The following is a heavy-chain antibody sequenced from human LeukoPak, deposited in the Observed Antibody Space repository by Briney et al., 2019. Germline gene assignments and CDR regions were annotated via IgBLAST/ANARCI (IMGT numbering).Heavy chain of an antibody. Sequence: VASVKVSCKASGGTFSSYAISWVRQAPGQGLEWMGRIIPILGIANYAQKFQGRVTITADKSTSTAYMELSSLRSEDTAVYYCARDPQKLEPHPWGQGTLVTVSS. V-gene: IGHV1-69*04. J-gene: IGHJ5*02. CDR2: IIPILGIA. CDR3: ARDPQKLEPHP. CDR1: GGTFSSYA. D-gene: IGHD1-1*01.